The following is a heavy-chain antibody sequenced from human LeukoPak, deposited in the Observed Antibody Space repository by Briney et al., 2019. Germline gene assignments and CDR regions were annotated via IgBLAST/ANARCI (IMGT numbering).Heavy chain of an antibody. CDR2: INPNSGGT. Sequence: ASVKVSCKASGYIFTGYYIHWVRQASGQGLEWMGWINPNSGGTNYAQTFQGRVTMTRDTSISTAYMELSRLRSDDTAVYYCASETAMDPAPDAFDIWGQGTMVTVSS. D-gene: IGHD5-18*01. V-gene: IGHV1-2*02. CDR3: ASETAMDPAPDAFDI. CDR1: GYIFTGYY. J-gene: IGHJ3*02.